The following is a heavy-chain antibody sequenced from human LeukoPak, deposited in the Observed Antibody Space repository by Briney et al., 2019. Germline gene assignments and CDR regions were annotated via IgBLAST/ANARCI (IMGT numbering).Heavy chain of an antibody. V-gene: IGHV4-34*01. D-gene: IGHD1-26*01. CDR3: ARTATRELKEGGTYYFDY. CDR1: GGSFSGYY. CDR2: INHSGST. Sequence: PSETLSLTCAVYGGSFSGYYWSWIRQPPGKGLEWMGEINHSGSTNYNPSLKSRVTISVDTSKNQFSLKLSSVTAADTAVYYCARTATRELKEGGTYYFDYWGQGTLVTVSS. J-gene: IGHJ4*02.